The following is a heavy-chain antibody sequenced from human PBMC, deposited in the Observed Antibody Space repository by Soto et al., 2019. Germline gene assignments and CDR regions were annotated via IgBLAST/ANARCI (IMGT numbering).Heavy chain of an antibody. CDR2: IIPILGIT. CDR3: ARDPRSITGTTSSVDVQH. V-gene: IGHV1-69*01. Sequence: QAQLMQSGAEVKKPGSSVKVSCKASGGTFSGYAISWVRQAPGQGLEWMGGIIPILGITNYAQKFQGRITIAADESTGTAYLDLRSLRSEDTAVYYCARDPRSITGTTSSVDVQHCGQGTLVSVSS. J-gene: IGHJ1*01. D-gene: IGHD1-20*01. CDR1: GGTFSGYA.